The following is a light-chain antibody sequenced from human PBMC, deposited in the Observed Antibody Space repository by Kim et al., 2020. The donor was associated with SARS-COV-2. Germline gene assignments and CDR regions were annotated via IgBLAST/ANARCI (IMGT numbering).Light chain of an antibody. CDR3: QQYGSSPPET. V-gene: IGKV3-20*01. CDR1: QSVSSNS. Sequence: PGERATLSCRASQSVSSNSLAWYQQKPGQAPRLLIYGASSRATGIPDRFSGSGSGTDFTLTISRLEPEDFAVYYCQQYGSSPPETFGQGTKVDIK. J-gene: IGKJ1*01. CDR2: GAS.